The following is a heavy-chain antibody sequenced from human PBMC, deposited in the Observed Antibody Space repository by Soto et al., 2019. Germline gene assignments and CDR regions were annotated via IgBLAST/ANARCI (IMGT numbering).Heavy chain of an antibody. CDR3: ASSLGHVDEVDD. V-gene: IGHV1-69*12. CDR1: GGTFSSYA. Sequence: QVQLVQSGAEVKKPGSSVKVSCKASGGTFSSYAISWVRQAPGQGLEWMGGIIPIFGTANYAQKFQGRVTITADEFTSTAYMERSSVRSEDTGVYYCASSLGHVDEVDDWGQGTLVPVSS. J-gene: IGHJ4*02. D-gene: IGHD6-6*01. CDR2: IIPIFGTA.